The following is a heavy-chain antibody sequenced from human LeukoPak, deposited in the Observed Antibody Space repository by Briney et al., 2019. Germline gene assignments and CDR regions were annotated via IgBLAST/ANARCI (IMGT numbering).Heavy chain of an antibody. CDR3: ARDNSGSYYAFWFDP. Sequence: SETLSLTCTVSGGSISSYYWSWIRQPPGKGLEWIGYIYYSGSTNYNPSLRSRVTISVDTSKNQFSLKLSSVTAADTAVYYCARDNSGSYYAFWFDPWGQGTLVTVSS. CDR2: IYYSGST. V-gene: IGHV4-59*01. D-gene: IGHD1-26*01. CDR1: GGSISSYY. J-gene: IGHJ5*02.